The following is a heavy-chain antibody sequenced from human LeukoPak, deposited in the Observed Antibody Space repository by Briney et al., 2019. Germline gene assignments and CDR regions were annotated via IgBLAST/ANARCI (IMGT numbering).Heavy chain of an antibody. V-gene: IGHV1-69*04. CDR1: GGTFSTYS. CDR3: ARDRDSSAWLDY. J-gene: IGHJ4*02. CDR2: IIPGVGIA. Sequence: SVKVSCKASGGTFSTYSISWVRQAPGQGLEWMGRIIPGVGIADYAQKFQGRVTVTADKSTSTAYMELSSLRSEDTAVYYCARDRDSSAWLDYWGQGTLVTVSS. D-gene: IGHD6-19*01.